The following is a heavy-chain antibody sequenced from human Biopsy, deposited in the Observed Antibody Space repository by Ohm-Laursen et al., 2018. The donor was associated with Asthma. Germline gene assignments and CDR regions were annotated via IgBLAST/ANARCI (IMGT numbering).Heavy chain of an antibody. J-gene: IGHJ6*02. D-gene: IGHD3-10*01. CDR1: GYTFNSVG. V-gene: IGHV1-18*01. Sequence: GASVKVSCKTSGYTFNSVGITWVRQAPGQGLEWMGWISVCNGNTKAAQKLQDRVTMITDTSTSTAYMELRSLRSDDTAVYFCARAVDYSHYYGIDVWGQGTTVTVS. CDR2: ISVCNGNT. CDR3: ARAVDYSHYYGIDV.